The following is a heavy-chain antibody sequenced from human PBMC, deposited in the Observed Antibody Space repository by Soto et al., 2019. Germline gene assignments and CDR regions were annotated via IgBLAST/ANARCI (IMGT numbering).Heavy chain of an antibody. D-gene: IGHD5-18*01. CDR2: IDPSDSYT. V-gene: IGHV5-10-1*01. Sequence: GESLKISCKGSGYSFTCYWIAWLRQMPGKGLEWVGRIDPSDSYTNYSPSFQGHVTISADKSISTAYLQWSSLKASDTAMYYCARAYDSYGHFDYWGQGTLVTVSS. CDR3: ARAYDSYGHFDY. CDR1: GYSFTCYW. J-gene: IGHJ4*02.